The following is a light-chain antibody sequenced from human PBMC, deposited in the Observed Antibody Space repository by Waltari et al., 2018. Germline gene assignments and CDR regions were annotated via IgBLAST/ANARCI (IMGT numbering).Light chain of an antibody. Sequence: VFTQPPGTLTSSSGARATLSCMASQSVSSSYLAWYQQRPGQAPRLLIYGASDRATGIPHRFSGSGSGAHLTLTISRLELEDFAVYFCQQSFTSPWTFGQGTKVEIK. CDR1: QSVSSSY. V-gene: IGKV3-20*01. J-gene: IGKJ1*01. CDR3: QQSFTSPWT. CDR2: GAS.